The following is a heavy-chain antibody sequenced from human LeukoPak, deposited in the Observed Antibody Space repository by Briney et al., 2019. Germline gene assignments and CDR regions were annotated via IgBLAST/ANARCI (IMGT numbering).Heavy chain of an antibody. V-gene: IGHV3-53*01. CDR3: ARGSAYSDSFKVDY. D-gene: IGHD4-11*01. CDR2: IYSDGTT. J-gene: IGHJ4*02. Sequence: PGGSLRLSCAASGFIVSNNYMNWVRQAPGGGLEWGSVIYSDGTTFYTDSVKGRFTISRDNSKNTVYLQMNSLRADDTAVYFCARGSAYSDSFKVDYWGQGTLVTVSS. CDR1: GFIVSNNY.